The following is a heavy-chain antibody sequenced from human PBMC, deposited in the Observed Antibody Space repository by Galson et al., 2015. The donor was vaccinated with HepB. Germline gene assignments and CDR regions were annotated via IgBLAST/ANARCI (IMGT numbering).Heavy chain of an antibody. CDR2: INPNSGGT. V-gene: IGHV1-2*02. D-gene: IGHD3-22*01. CDR3: ARETHYYDSSVGAFDI. J-gene: IGHJ3*02. CDR1: GYTFTGYY. Sequence: SVKVSCKASGYTFTGYYMHWVRQAPGQGLEWMGWINPNSGGTNYAQKFQGRVTMTRDTSISTAYMELSRLRSDDTAVYYCARETHYYDSSVGAFDIWGQGTMVTVSS.